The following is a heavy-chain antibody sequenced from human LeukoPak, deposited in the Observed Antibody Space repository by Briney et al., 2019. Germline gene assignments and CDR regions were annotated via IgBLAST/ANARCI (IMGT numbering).Heavy chain of an antibody. CDR3: AGATYYDSSGYPTY. CDR1: GFTFSSYA. V-gene: IGHV3-23*01. J-gene: IGHJ4*02. CDR2: ISGSGGST. Sequence: GGSLRLSCAASGFTFSSYAMSWVRQAPGKGLEWVSAISGSGGSTYYADSVKGRFTISRDNSKNTLYLQMNSLRAEDTAVYYCAGATYYDSSGYPTYWGQGTLVTVSS. D-gene: IGHD3-22*01.